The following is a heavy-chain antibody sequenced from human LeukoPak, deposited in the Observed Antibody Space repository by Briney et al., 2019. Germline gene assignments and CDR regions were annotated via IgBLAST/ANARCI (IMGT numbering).Heavy chain of an antibody. J-gene: IGHJ4*02. V-gene: IGHV1-18*01. CDR1: GYTFTSYG. CDR2: ISAYNGNT. CDR3: TSFDPRIFGVVPLDY. Sequence: ASVKVSCKASGYTFTSYGISWVRQAPGQGLEWMGWISAYNGNTNYAQKLQGRVTMTTDKSTSTAYMELSSLRSEDTAVYYCTSFDPRIFGVVPLDYWGREPWSPSPQ. D-gene: IGHD3-3*02.